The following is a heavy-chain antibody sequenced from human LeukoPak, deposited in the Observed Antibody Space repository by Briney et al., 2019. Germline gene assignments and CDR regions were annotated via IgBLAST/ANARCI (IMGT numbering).Heavy chain of an antibody. CDR1: GFTFSSYG. CDR3: ARERVVPAAIRGWFDP. D-gene: IGHD2-2*01. CDR2: IWYDGSNK. Sequence: GGSLRLSCAASGFTFSSYGMHWVRQAPGKGLEWVAVIWYDGSNKYYADSVKGRFTISRDNSKNTLYLQMNSLRAEDTAVYYCARERVVPAAIRGWFDPWGQGTLVTVSS. V-gene: IGHV3-33*01. J-gene: IGHJ5*02.